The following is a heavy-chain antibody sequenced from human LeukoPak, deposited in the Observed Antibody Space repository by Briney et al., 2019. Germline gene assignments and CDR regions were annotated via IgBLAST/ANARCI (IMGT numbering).Heavy chain of an antibody. CDR3: AKPSYYDSSGYYDY. Sequence: PGGSLRLSCAASGFTFSSYAMGWVRQAPGKGLEWVSSISGSGGSTYYADSVKGRFTISRDNSKNTLYLQMNSLRAEDTAVYYCAKPSYYDSSGYYDYWGQGTLVTVSS. CDR2: ISGSGGST. V-gene: IGHV3-23*01. CDR1: GFTFSSYA. D-gene: IGHD3-22*01. J-gene: IGHJ4*02.